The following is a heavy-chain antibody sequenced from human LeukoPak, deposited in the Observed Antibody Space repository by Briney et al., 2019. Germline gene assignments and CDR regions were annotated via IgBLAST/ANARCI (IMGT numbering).Heavy chain of an antibody. CDR3: ARERGYSYGYGY. J-gene: IGHJ4*02. Sequence: GGSLRLSCAASGFTVSSNYMSWVRQAPGKGLEWVSVIYSGGSTYYADSVKGRFTISRDNSKNTLYLQMNSLRAEDTAVYYCARERGYSYGYGYWGQGTLVTVSS. V-gene: IGHV3-66*01. D-gene: IGHD5-18*01. CDR1: GFTVSSNY. CDR2: IYSGGST.